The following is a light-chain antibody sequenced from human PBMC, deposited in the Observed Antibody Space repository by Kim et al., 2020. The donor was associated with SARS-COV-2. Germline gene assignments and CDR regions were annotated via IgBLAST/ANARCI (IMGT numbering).Light chain of an antibody. Sequence: GQSVTISCTETSIDVGSDNYVSWYQQHPGKAPKLMIYEVSKRPSGVPDRFSGSKSGNTASLTVYGLQAEDEADYYCSSYAGSNKGVFGTGTKVTVL. J-gene: IGLJ1*01. CDR1: SIDVGSDNY. CDR2: EVS. CDR3: SSYAGSNKGV. V-gene: IGLV2-8*01.